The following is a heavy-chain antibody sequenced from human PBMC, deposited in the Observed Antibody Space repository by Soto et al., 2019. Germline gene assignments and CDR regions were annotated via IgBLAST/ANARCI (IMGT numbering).Heavy chain of an antibody. CDR3: ARSQSSSTSLEIYYYYYYGIDV. V-gene: IGHV1-69*01. Sequence: QVQLVQSGAEVKKPGSSVKVSCKAYGGTFSSYAISWVRQAPGQGREWMGGIIPISGTANYAQKFQGRVTITADESTSPAYMELSSLRSEDTAVYYCARSQSSSTSLEIYYYYYYGIDVSGQGTTVTVSS. D-gene: IGHD2-2*01. CDR1: GGTFSSYA. J-gene: IGHJ6*02. CDR2: IIPISGTA.